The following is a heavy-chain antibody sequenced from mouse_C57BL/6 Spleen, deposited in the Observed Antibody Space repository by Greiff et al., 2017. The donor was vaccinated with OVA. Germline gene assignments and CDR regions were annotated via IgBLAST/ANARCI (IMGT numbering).Heavy chain of an antibody. CDR2: IYPGSGST. CDR3: ARTTLFYDAMDY. J-gene: IGHJ4*01. CDR1: GYTFTSYW. D-gene: IGHD2-12*01. Sequence: QVQLQQPGAELVKPGASVKMSCKASGYTFTSYWITWVKQRPGQGLEWIGDIYPGSGSTNYNEKFKSKATLTVDTSSSTTYMQLRSLTSEDAAVDYCARTTLFYDAMDYWGKGTSVTVSS. V-gene: IGHV1-55*01.